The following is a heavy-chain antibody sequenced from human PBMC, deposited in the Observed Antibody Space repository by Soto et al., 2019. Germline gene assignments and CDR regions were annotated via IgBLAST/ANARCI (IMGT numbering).Heavy chain of an antibody. Sequence: SETLSLTCIVSGGSISEKYWNWVRQPPGKGLEWIGLIFANGHTDYNPSLKSRVTMSVDASKNQFSLRLTSTTAADTAVYYCVASLAASGLNWLDPWGRGTLVTVSS. J-gene: IGHJ5*02. D-gene: IGHD6-13*01. CDR1: GGSISEKY. CDR2: IFANGHT. V-gene: IGHV4-4*07. CDR3: VASLAASGLNWLDP.